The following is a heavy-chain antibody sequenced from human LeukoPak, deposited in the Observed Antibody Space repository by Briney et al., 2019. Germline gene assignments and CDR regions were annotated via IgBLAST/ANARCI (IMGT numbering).Heavy chain of an antibody. V-gene: IGHV3-30*02. J-gene: IGHJ3*02. CDR1: GFTFSSYG. D-gene: IGHD3-9*01. CDR2: IRYDGSNK. CDR3: ARRDFDWFDAFDI. Sequence: GGSLRLSCAASGFTFSSYGMHWVRQAPGKGLEWVAFIRYDGSNKYYADSVKGRFTISRDNSKNTLYLQMNSLRAEDTAVYYCARRDFDWFDAFDIWGQGTMVTVSS.